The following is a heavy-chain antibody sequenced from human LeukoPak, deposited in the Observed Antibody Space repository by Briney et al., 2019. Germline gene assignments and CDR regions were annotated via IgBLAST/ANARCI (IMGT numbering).Heavy chain of an antibody. CDR1: GGSFSGYY. Sequence: SETLSLTCAVYGGSFSGYYWSWIRQPPGKGLEWIGEINHSGSTNYNPSLKSRVTISVDTSKNQFSLKLSSVTAADTAVYYCARYASYYGMDVWGQGTTVTVSS. CDR3: ARYASYYGMDV. J-gene: IGHJ6*02. CDR2: INHSGST. V-gene: IGHV4-34*01.